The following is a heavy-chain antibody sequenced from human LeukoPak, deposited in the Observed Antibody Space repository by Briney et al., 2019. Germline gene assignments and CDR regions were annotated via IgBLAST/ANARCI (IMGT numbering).Heavy chain of an antibody. Sequence: GGSLRLSCAASGFTFSDYYMSWTRQAPGKGLEWVSYISSSSSYTNYADSVKGRFTISRDNAKNSLYLQMNSLRAEDTAVYYCAREYYGSGSYFGYYGMDVWGQGTTVTVSS. J-gene: IGHJ6*02. CDR3: AREYYGSGSYFGYYGMDV. CDR1: GFTFSDYY. CDR2: ISSSSSYT. D-gene: IGHD3-10*01. V-gene: IGHV3-11*05.